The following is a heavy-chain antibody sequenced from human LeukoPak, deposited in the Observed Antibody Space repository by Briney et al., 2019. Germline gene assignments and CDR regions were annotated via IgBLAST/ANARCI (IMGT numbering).Heavy chain of an antibody. Sequence: SETLSLTCAVYGGSFSGYYWSWIRQPPGKGLEWIGEINHSGSTNYNPSLKSRVTISVDTSKNQFSLKLSSVTAADTAVYYCASRRKYYYDSSGYYYVPYFDYWGQGTLVTVSS. CDR2: INHSGST. D-gene: IGHD3-22*01. CDR3: ASRRKYYYDSSGYYYVPYFDY. V-gene: IGHV4-34*01. J-gene: IGHJ4*02. CDR1: GGSFSGYY.